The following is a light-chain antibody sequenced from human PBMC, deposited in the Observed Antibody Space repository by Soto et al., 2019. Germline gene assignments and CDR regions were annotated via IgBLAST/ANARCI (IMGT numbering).Light chain of an antibody. Sequence: QSVLTQPPSVSGAPGQKVTISCTGSSSNIGAHYDVHWYQQFPGTAPKLLMYGDTNRPSGVPDRFSGSKSGTSASLAITGLQAEDEADYYCQSYDSSLSGSVFGGGTKLTV. CDR3: QSYDSSLSGSV. V-gene: IGLV1-40*01. CDR2: GDT. CDR1: SSNIGAHYD. J-gene: IGLJ2*01.